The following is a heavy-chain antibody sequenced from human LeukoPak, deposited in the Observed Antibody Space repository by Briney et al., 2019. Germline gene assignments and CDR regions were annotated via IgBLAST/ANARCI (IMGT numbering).Heavy chain of an antibody. J-gene: IGHJ4*02. CDR1: GFTFSSYW. V-gene: IGHV3-74*01. CDR3: ASLRGYSYGPLDY. D-gene: IGHD5-18*01. CDR2: INTDGSST. Sequence: PGGSLRLSCAASGFTFSSYWMHWVRQAPGKGLVWVSRINTDGSSTSYADSVKGRFTISRDNAKNTLYLRMNSLRAEDTAVYYCASLRGYSYGPLDYWGQGTLVTVSS.